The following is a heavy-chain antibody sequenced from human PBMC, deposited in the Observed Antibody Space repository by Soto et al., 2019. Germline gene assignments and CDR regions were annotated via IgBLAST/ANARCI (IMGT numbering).Heavy chain of an antibody. CDR2: ISAYNGNT. Sequence: ASVKVSCKASGYTFTSYGISWVRQAPGQGLEWMGWISAYNGNTNYAQKLQGRVTMTTDTSTSTAYMELRSLRSDDTAVYYCARDGFAYGSGSYPNFDYWGQGTLVTVSS. D-gene: IGHD3-10*01. V-gene: IGHV1-18*01. CDR3: ARDGFAYGSGSYPNFDY. CDR1: GYTFTSYG. J-gene: IGHJ4*02.